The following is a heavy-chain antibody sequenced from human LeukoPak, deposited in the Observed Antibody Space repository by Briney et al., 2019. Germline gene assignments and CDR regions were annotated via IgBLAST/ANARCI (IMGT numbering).Heavy chain of an antibody. J-gene: IGHJ4*02. CDR2: IYYSGST. Sequence: SETLSLTCTVSGGSISSYYWSWIRQPPGKGLEWIGYIYYSGSTNYNPSLKSRVTISVDTSENQFSLKLSSVTAADTAVYYCARKYCSSTSCYPDYWGQGTLVTVSS. D-gene: IGHD2-2*01. V-gene: IGHV4-59*08. CDR1: GGSISSYY. CDR3: ARKYCSSTSCYPDY.